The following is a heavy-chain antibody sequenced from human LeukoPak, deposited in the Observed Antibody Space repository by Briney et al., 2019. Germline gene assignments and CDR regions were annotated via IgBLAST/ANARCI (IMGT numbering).Heavy chain of an antibody. V-gene: IGHV3-74*01. J-gene: IGHJ4*02. CDR2: INSDGSST. CDR3: ARESSSWYGDLYYLDY. D-gene: IGHD6-13*01. CDR1: GFTFSSYW. Sequence: GGSLRLSCAASGFTFSSYWMHWVRQAPGKGLVWVSRINSDGSSTSYADSVKGRFTISRDNAKNTLYLQMNSLRAEDTAVYYCARESSSWYGDLYYLDYWGQGTLVTVSS.